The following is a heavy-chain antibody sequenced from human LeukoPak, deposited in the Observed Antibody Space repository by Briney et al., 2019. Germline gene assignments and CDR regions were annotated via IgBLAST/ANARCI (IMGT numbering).Heavy chain of an antibody. Sequence: GGSLRLSCAASRFSFDSYVMNWVRQAPGKGLEWVSAISDTGFTTYYADSVKGRSTISRDMSKNTLYLQISSLRAEDTALYYCAKGRCGGNFCDFDYWGQGTPVTVSS. D-gene: IGHD2-21*01. J-gene: IGHJ4*02. CDR3: AKGRCGGNFCDFDY. V-gene: IGHV3-23*01. CDR2: ISDTGFTT. CDR1: RFSFDSYV.